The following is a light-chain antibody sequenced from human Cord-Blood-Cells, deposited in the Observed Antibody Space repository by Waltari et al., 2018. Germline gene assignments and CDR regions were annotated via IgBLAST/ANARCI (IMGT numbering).Light chain of an antibody. CDR3: SSYTSSSTLYV. CDR1: SSDVGGYNY. V-gene: IGLV2-14*01. CDR2: DVS. J-gene: IGLJ1*01. Sequence: QSALTQPASVSGSPGQSITISCTGTSSDVGGYNYVSWYQQHPGKAPKLMIYDVSNRTSGVSNRFAGSKSGNPASLTISGLQAEDEADYYCSSYTSSSTLYVFGTGTKVTVL.